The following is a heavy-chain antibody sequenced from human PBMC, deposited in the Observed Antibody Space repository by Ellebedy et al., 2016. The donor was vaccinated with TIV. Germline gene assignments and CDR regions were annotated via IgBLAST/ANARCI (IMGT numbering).Heavy chain of an antibody. CDR1: GFTFSSYA. CDR2: ISGSGGST. CDR3: AKQGYEDY. V-gene: IGHV3-23*01. D-gene: IGHD5-12*01. J-gene: IGHJ4*02. Sequence: GESLKISCAASGFTFSSYAMSWVRQAPGKGLEWVLAISGSGGSTYYADSVKGRFTISRDNSKNTLYLQMNSPRAEDTAVYYCAKQGYEDYWGQGTLVTVSS.